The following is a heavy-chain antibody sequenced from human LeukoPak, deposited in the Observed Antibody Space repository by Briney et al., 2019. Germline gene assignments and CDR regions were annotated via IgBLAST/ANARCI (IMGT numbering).Heavy chain of an antibody. J-gene: IGHJ4*02. Sequence: GGSLRLSCAASGFTFSNAWMSWVRQAPGKGLEWVGCIKSKTDGGTTDYAAPVKGRFTISRDDSKNTLYLQMNSLKTEDTAVYYCTTGIAVAGRDYWGQGTLVTVSS. CDR3: TTGIAVAGRDY. CDR1: GFTFSNAW. D-gene: IGHD6-19*01. CDR2: IKSKTDGGTT. V-gene: IGHV3-15*01.